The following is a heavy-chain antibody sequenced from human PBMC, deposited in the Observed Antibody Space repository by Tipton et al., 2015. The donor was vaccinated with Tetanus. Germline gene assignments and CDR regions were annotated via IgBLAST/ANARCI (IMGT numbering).Heavy chain of an antibody. CDR2: IYQTGTT. CDR3: ARAAGFLGLTHDF. CDR1: GASFSSGDYY. Sequence: LSCTVSGASFSSGDYYWSWIRKPPGKGLEWIGYIYQTGTTYYNPSLKGRVTISMDRSNTQFSLRLDSLTAADTAVYYCARAAGFLGLTHDFWGRGTLVSVSS. V-gene: IGHV4-30-4*01. J-gene: IGHJ4*02. D-gene: IGHD2/OR15-2a*01.